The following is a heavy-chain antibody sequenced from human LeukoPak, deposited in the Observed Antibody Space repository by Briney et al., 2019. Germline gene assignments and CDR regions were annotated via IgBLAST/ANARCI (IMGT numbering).Heavy chain of an antibody. CDR3: ARDGTSGGYGDSEDWFDP. D-gene: IGHD4-17*01. CDR1: GYTFTSYD. Sequence: GASVKVSCKASGYTFTSYDINWVRQATGQGLEWMGWMNPNSGNTGYAQKFQGRVTMTRNTSIGTAYMELSSLRSEDTAVYYCARDGTSGGYGDSEDWFDPWGQGTLVTVSS. J-gene: IGHJ5*02. V-gene: IGHV1-8*01. CDR2: MNPNSGNT.